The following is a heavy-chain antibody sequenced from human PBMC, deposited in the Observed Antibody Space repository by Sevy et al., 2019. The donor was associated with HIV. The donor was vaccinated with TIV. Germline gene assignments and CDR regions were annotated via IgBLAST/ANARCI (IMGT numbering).Heavy chain of an antibody. D-gene: IGHD2-2*01. CDR2: ISGRSSYI. Sequence: GGSLRLSCAASGFTFSDYYMNWVRQAPGKGLEWVSSISGRSSYINYADSVRGRFTISRDNAKNSLYLQMNGLRADETAVYFCARDGGCSSTSCLLYFDSWGQGALVTVSS. CDR3: ARDGGCSSTSCLLYFDS. V-gene: IGHV3-21*06. J-gene: IGHJ4*02. CDR1: GFTFSDYY.